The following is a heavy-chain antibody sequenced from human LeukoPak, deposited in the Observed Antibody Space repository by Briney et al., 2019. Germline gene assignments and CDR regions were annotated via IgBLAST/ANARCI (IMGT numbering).Heavy chain of an antibody. CDR2: VSGSGGIT. J-gene: IGHJ4*02. Sequence: GGSLRLSCAASGFTFNSYAMTWVRQAPGKGLGWVSHVSGSGGITYYAVSVKGRFTIFRDNSKNTLYLQMNSLRADDTAVYYCAKTTAGNSSGRNPGWPVDYWGQGALVTVSS. V-gene: IGHV3-23*01. CDR1: GFTFNSYA. D-gene: IGHD6-25*01. CDR3: AKTTAGNSSGRNPGWPVDY.